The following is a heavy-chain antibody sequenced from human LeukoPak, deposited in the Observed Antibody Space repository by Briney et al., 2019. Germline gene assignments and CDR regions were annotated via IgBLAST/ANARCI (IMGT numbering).Heavy chain of an antibody. V-gene: IGHV1-2*02. J-gene: IGHJ4*02. CDR3: AIARITMVRGVITPPDY. D-gene: IGHD3-10*01. Sequence: ASVKVSCKASGYTFTGYYMHWVRQAPGQGLDWMGWINPNSGGTNYAQKFQGRVTMTRDTSISTAYMELSRLRSDDTAVYYCAIARITMVRGVITPPDYWGQGTLVTVSS. CDR2: INPNSGGT. CDR1: GYTFTGYY.